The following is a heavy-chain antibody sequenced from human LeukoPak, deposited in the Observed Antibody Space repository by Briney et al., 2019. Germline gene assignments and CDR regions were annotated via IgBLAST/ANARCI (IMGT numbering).Heavy chain of an antibody. D-gene: IGHD3-22*01. CDR1: GFTFSSYA. Sequence: GGSLRLSCAASGFTFSSYAMSWVRQAPGKGLEWVSAISGSGGSTYYADSVKGRFTISRDNSKNTLYLQMNSLRAEDTAVYYCAKDGLWDYYESSGYPRHFDYWGQGTLGTVSS. V-gene: IGHV3-23*01. J-gene: IGHJ4*02. CDR2: ISGSGGST. CDR3: AKDGLWDYYESSGYPRHFDY.